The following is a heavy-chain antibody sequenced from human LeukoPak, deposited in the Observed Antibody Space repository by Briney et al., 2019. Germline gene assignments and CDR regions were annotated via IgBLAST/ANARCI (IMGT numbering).Heavy chain of an antibody. D-gene: IGHD3-3*01. J-gene: IGHJ2*01. CDR3: ASLYYDFWSGYSDYWYFDL. Sequence: PSETLSLTCAVSGYSISSGYYWGWIRQPPGKGLEWIGSIYHSGSTCYNPSLKSRVTISVDTSKNQFSLKLSSVTAADTAVYYCASLYYDFWSGYSDYWYFDLWGRGTLVTVSS. CDR2: IYHSGST. CDR1: GYSISSGYY. V-gene: IGHV4-38-2*01.